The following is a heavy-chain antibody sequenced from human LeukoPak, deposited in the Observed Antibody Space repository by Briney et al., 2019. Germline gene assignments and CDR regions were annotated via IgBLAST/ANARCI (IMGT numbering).Heavy chain of an antibody. CDR1: GFTFSSYA. CDR3: AKDIGRRIFGVAYDAFHI. Sequence: GGSLRLSCAAPGFTFSSYAMHWVRQAPGKGLEWVASMRNDGSQIYHADSVKGRFTISRDNSKNTLYLQMNSLRVEDTAIYYCAKDIGRRIFGVAYDAFHIWGQGTMVTVSS. J-gene: IGHJ3*02. D-gene: IGHD3-3*01. V-gene: IGHV3-30*02. CDR2: MRNDGSQI.